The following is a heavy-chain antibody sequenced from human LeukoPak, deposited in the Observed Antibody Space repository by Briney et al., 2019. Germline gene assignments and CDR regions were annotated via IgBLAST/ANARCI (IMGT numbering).Heavy chain of an antibody. CDR2: INPNSGGT. V-gene: IGHV1-2*02. CDR3: ARGGNSYGPIVIYYYYYMDV. D-gene: IGHD5-18*01. CDR1: GYTFTGYY. Sequence: ASVKVSCKASGYTFTGYYMHWVRQAPGQGLEWMGWINPNSGGTNYAQKFQGRVTMTRDTSISTAYMELSRLRSDDTAVYYCARGGNSYGPIVIYYYYYMDVWGKGTTVTVSS. J-gene: IGHJ6*03.